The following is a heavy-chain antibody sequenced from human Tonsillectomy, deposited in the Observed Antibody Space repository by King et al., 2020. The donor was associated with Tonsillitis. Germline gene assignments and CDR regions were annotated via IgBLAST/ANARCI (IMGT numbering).Heavy chain of an antibody. J-gene: IGHJ3*02. V-gene: IGHV2-5*02. CDR1: GFSLSTRVEG. Sequence: NTLKESGPTLVKPTETLTLTCTLSGFSLSTRVEGVSWLRQPPGTAPEWLALIYWDDDKRYSPSVNSRLTITKDSSKNLVVLTMTNMDPMDTATYYCARSNWGAWAFDIWGQGTMVTVSS. CDR3: ARSNWGAWAFDI. D-gene: IGHD7-27*01. CDR2: IYWDDDK.